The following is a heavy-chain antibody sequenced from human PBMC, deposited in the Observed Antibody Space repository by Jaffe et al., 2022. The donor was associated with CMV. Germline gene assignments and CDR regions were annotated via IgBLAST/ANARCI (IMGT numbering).Heavy chain of an antibody. CDR2: INPNSGGT. J-gene: IGHJ5*02. Sequence: QVQLVQSGAEVKKPGASVKVSCKASGYTFTGYYMHWVRQAPGQGLEWMGWINPNSGGTNYAQKFQGWVTMTRDTSISTAYMELSRLRSDDTAVYYCARALWDCSGGSCYPGWFDPWGQGTLVTVSS. D-gene: IGHD2-15*01. CDR3: ARALWDCSGGSCYPGWFDP. V-gene: IGHV1-2*04. CDR1: GYTFTGYY.